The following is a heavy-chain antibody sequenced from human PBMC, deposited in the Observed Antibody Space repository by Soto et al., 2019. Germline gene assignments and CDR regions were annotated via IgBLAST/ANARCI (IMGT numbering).Heavy chain of an antibody. CDR1: GFTFGDYA. J-gene: IGHJ4*02. CDR3: TRGYYYDSSGYLLASDY. Sequence: GGSLRLSCTASGFTFGDYAMSWFRQAPGKGLEWVGFIRSKAYGGTTEYAASVKGRFTISRDDSKSIAYLQMNSLKTEDTAVYYCTRGYYYDSSGYLLASDYWGQGTLVTVSS. D-gene: IGHD3-22*01. V-gene: IGHV3-49*03. CDR2: IRSKAYGGTT.